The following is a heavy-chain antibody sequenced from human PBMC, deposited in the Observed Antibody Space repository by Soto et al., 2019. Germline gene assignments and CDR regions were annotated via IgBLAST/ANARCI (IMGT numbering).Heavy chain of an antibody. D-gene: IGHD6-13*01. Sequence: VKVSCKASGYGLTSYAVQWVRQNNGQRLEWIGWIVVGSGNTNYAQKFQERVTITRDMSTSTAYMELSSLRSEDTAVYYCAALATGEGSSPGGSWGKGTLVTVSS. CDR2: IVVGSGNT. CDR1: GYGLTSYA. V-gene: IGHV1-58*01. J-gene: IGHJ5*02. CDR3: AALATGEGSSPGGS.